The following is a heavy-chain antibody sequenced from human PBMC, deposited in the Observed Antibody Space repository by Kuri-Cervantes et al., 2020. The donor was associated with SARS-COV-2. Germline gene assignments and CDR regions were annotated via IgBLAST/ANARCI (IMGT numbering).Heavy chain of an antibody. Sequence: SETLSLTCAVYGGSFSGYYWSWIRQSPGKGLEWIGEINQSGNSSFNPSFKSRVILLLDTSKKQFSLKLNSVTAADTAVYYCAREGAAAGAWDAVDIWGQGSMVTVSS. D-gene: IGHD6-13*01. CDR3: AREGAAAGAWDAVDI. CDR1: GGSFSGYY. J-gene: IGHJ3*02. V-gene: IGHV4-34*01. CDR2: INQSGNS.